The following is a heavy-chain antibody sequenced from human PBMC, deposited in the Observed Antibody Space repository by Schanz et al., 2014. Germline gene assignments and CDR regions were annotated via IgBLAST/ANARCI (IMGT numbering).Heavy chain of an antibody. CDR2: ISNNGDST. V-gene: IGHV3-64D*06. J-gene: IGHJ6*03. CDR3: AKGSRSGSKVMDV. Sequence: EVQLVESGGDLVQPGGSLRLSCSASGFTFSTFAMHWVRQAPGKGLEYISAISNNGDSTYYADSVKGRFTISRDNSKNTLFLQMSSLRAEDTALYYCAKGSRSGSKVMDVWGKGTTVTVSS. D-gene: IGHD3-10*01. CDR1: GFTFSTFA.